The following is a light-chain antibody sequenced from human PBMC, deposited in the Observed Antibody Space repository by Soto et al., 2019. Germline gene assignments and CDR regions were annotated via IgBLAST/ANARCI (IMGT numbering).Light chain of an antibody. CDR1: QSVSSSY. CDR2: GAS. Sequence: EIVLTQSPGTLSLSPGERATLSCRASQSVSSSYFAWYQQKPGQAPRLLFFGASSRATGIPDRFSGSGSGTDFTLTISRLEPEDFAVYYCQQYGSSPLTFGGGTNVEIK. J-gene: IGKJ4*01. V-gene: IGKV3-20*01. CDR3: QQYGSSPLT.